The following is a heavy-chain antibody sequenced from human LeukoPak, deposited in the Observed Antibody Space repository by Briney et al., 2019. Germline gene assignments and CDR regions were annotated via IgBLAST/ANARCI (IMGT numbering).Heavy chain of an antibody. V-gene: IGHV3-43D*04. Sequence: GGSLRLSCEASGFTFDDYAMHWVRQAPGKGLEWVSLISWDGDTTYYADSVKGRFTISRDNRKDSLYLQMNSLRAEDTALYYCAEDFSSSWLYYFGMDVWGKGTTVTVSS. CDR1: GFTFDDYA. J-gene: IGHJ6*04. D-gene: IGHD6-13*01. CDR3: AEDFSSSWLYYFGMDV. CDR2: ISWDGDTT.